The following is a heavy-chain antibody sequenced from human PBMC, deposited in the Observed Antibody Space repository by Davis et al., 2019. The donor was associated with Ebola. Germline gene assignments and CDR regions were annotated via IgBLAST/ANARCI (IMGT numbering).Heavy chain of an antibody. CDR2: INAGNGNT. D-gene: IGHD3-10*01. Sequence: ASVKVSCKASGYTFSTYAIHWLRQAPRQRLEWMGWINAGNGNTKYSQKFQGRVTITRDTSASTAYMELSSLRSEDTSVYYCARDRGGDYSFDYWGQGTLVTVSS. V-gene: IGHV1-3*01. CDR3: ARDRGGDYSFDY. CDR1: GYTFSTYA. J-gene: IGHJ4*02.